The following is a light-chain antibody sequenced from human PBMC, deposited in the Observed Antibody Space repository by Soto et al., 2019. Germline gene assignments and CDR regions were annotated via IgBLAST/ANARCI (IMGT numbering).Light chain of an antibody. CDR1: QGVSSA. J-gene: IGKJ4*01. V-gene: IGKV1D-13*01. CDR3: QQFNNFPLT. Sequence: AIQLTQSPSSLSASVGDRVRIFCRASQGVSSALAWYQQKPGKAPELLIYGVSSLESGVPSRISGTGSGTDFTLTISSLQPEDFATHYCQQFNNFPLTFGGGTKVEIK. CDR2: GVS.